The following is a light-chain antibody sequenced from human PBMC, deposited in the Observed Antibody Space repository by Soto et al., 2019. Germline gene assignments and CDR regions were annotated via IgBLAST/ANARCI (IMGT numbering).Light chain of an antibody. V-gene: IGKV3-20*01. J-gene: IGKJ2*01. CDR2: GAS. Sequence: EVVLTQSPGTLSLSPGEGATLSCRSSQDVGTNYLAWYQQKPGQAPRLLIFGASSRASGVPGRFSGSGSGTDFTLNISRLEPEDSAVYYCQQCINSPSKYIFGQGTKLEI. CDR1: QDVGTNY. CDR3: QQCINSPSKYI.